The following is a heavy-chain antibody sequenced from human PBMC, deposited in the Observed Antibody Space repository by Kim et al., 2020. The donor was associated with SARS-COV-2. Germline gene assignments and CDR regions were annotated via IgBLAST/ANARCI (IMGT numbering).Heavy chain of an antibody. CDR1: GDSISSDSHY. J-gene: IGHJ5*02. D-gene: IGHD6-6*01. CDR3: ARRAARPRNWFDP. Sequence: SETLSLTCSVSGDSISSDSHYWGWIRQTPGKGLEWIGSIYYTGGAYYNPSLKSRVSISVDTSNNQFSLKVSSVTATDTGVYYCARRAARPRNWFDPWGQG. V-gene: IGHV4-39*01. CDR2: IYYTGGA.